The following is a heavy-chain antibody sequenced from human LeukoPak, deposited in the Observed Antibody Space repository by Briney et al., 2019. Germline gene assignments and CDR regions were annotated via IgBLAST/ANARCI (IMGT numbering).Heavy chain of an antibody. CDR2: IKQDGSER. J-gene: IGHJ4*02. Sequence: PGGSLRLSCVASGFTFSSYWMSWVRRAPGKGLEWVANIKQDGSERNYVDSVKGRFTISRDNAKNSLYLQMNSLGAEDTAVYYRARDAVDTAMVGYSDYWGQGTLVTVSS. V-gene: IGHV3-7*01. D-gene: IGHD5-18*01. CDR1: GFTFSSYW. CDR3: ARDAVDTAMVGYSDY.